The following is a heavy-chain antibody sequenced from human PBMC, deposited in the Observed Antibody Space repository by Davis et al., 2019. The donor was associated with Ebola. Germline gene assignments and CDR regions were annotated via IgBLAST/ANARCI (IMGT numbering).Heavy chain of an antibody. D-gene: IGHD5-24*01. J-gene: IGHJ4*02. CDR2: ISWNSGSI. V-gene: IGHV3-9*01. Sequence: SLKISCAASAFTFDDYAMHWVRQTPGKGLEWVSGISWNSGSIGYADSVKGRFTISRDNAKNSLYLEMNSLRTEDTALYYCAKAAGYNTYYFDSWGQGTLVTVSS. CDR3: AKAAGYNTYYFDS. CDR1: AFTFDDYA.